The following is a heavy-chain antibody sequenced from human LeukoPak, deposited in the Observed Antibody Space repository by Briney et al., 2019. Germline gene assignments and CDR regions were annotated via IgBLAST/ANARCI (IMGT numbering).Heavy chain of an antibody. V-gene: IGHV3-7*01. CDR3: ARDFGGYSYGYDY. CDR2: IKQDGSEK. D-gene: IGHD5-18*01. CDR1: GFTFSSYW. Sequence: GGSLRLSCAASGFTFSSYWMSWVRQAPGKGLEWVANIKQDGSEKYYLDSVKGRFTISKDNAKNSLYLQMNGLRAEDTAVYYCARDFGGYSYGYDYWGQGTLVTVSS. J-gene: IGHJ4*02.